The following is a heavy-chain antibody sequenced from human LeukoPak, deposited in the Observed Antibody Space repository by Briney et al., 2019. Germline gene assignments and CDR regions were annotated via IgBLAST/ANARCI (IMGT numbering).Heavy chain of an antibody. CDR2: ITITSDKI. CDR3: AREFFDREGGTTVLDY. J-gene: IGHJ4*02. V-gene: IGHV3-48*04. Sequence: GGSLRLSCAASGFTFTGYSMNWFRQAPGKGLEWVSYITITSDKIYYADSVKGRFTISRDNAKNSLYLQMNSLRAEDTAVYYCAREFFDREGGTTVLDYWGQGTLVTVSS. CDR1: GFTFTGYS. D-gene: IGHD1-26*01.